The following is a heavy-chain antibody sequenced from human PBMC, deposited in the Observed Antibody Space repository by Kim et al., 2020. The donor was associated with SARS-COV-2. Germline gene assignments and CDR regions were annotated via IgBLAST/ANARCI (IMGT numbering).Heavy chain of an antibody. D-gene: IGHD6-6*01. J-gene: IGHJ5*02. V-gene: IGHV1-24*01. Sequence: ASVKVSCKVSGYTLTELSMHWVRQAPGKGLEWMGGFDPEDGETIYAQKFQGRVTMTEDTSTDTAYMELSSLRSADTAVYYCATAPALVRDGWFDPWGQGTLVTVSS. CDR2: FDPEDGET. CDR1: GYTLTELS. CDR3: ATAPALVRDGWFDP.